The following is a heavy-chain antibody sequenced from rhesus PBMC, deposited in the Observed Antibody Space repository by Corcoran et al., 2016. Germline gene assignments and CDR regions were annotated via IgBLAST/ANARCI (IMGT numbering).Heavy chain of an antibody. V-gene: IGHV4-65*01. J-gene: IGHJ4*01. CDR3: ARGAGRSSGWYFDY. D-gene: IGHD6-31*01. CDR1: GGSISSSNW. CDR2: ISGMSGST. Sequence: QVQLQESGPGLVKPSETLSLTCAVSGGSISSSNWWSWIRQPPGKGLEWIGYISGMSGSTYYNPPLKSRVTISTDTSKNQFSLKLSSVTAADTAVYYCARGAGRSSGWYFDYWGQGVLVTVSS.